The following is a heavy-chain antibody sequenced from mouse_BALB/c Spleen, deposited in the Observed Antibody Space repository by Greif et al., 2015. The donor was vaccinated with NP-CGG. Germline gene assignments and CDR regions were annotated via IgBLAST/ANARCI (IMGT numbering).Heavy chain of an antibody. CDR1: GFTFSSYA. V-gene: IGHV5-9-4*01. CDR3: AREGYPNAMDY. J-gene: IGHJ4*01. Sequence: EVKLVESGGGLVKPGGSLKLSCAASGFTFSSYAMSWVRQSPEKRLEWVAEISSGGSYTYYPDTATGRFTISRDNAKNTLYLEMSSLRSEDTAMYYCAREGYPNAMDYWGQGTSVTVSS. D-gene: IGHD2-14*01. CDR2: ISSGGSYT.